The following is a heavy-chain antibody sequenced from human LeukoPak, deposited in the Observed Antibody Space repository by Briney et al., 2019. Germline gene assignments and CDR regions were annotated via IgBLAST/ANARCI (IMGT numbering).Heavy chain of an antibody. CDR2: IYYSGST. V-gene: IGHV4-59*01. J-gene: IGHJ2*01. Sequence: SETLSLTCTVSGGSISSYYWSRIRQPPGKGLEWIGYIYYSGSTNYNPSLKSRVTISVDTSKNQFSLKLSSVTAADTAVYYCARDSSGWYGGGYFDLWGRGTLVTVSS. D-gene: IGHD3-16*01. CDR1: GGSISSYY. CDR3: ARDSSGWYGGGYFDL.